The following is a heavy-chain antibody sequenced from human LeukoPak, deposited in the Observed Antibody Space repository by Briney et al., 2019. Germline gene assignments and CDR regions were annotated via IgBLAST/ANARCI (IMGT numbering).Heavy chain of an antibody. D-gene: IGHD6-13*01. CDR3: ARASSSRGWFDP. J-gene: IGHJ5*02. Sequence: SETLSLTCAVYGGSFSGYYWSWIRQPPGKGLEWIGEISHSGSTNYNPSLKSRVTISVDTSKNQFSLKLSSVTAADTAVYYCARASSSRGWFDPWGQGTLVTVSS. V-gene: IGHV4-34*01. CDR1: GGSFSGYY. CDR2: ISHSGST.